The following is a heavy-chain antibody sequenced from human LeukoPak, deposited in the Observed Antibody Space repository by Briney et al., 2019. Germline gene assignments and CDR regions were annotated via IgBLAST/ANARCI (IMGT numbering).Heavy chain of an antibody. J-gene: IGHJ4*01. CDR3: ARQRRSSGWPNDY. D-gene: IGHD6-19*01. Sequence: GESLKISYKGSGYSFTSYLIAWLGQMPGKGLEWMGIIYPDDSDTRYSPSFQGQVTITADKSISTAYPQWSSLKGSDHGMYDCARQRRSSGWPNDYCGQGTLVTVSS. V-gene: IGHV5-51*01. CDR2: IYPDDSDT. CDR1: GYSFTSYL.